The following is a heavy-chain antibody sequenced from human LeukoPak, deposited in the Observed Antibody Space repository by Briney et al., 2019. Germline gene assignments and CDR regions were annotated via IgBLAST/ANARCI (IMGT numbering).Heavy chain of an antibody. Sequence: GGSLRLSCAASGFTFSSYSMNWVRQAPGRGLEWVSSISSSSYIYYADSVKGRFTISRDNAKNSLYLQMNSLRAEVKAVYYCPSSPDYFDHWGQGTLVTVSS. D-gene: IGHD1-14*01. J-gene: IGHJ4*02. CDR3: PSSPDYFDH. CDR2: ISSSSYI. V-gene: IGHV3-21*01. CDR1: GFTFSSYS.